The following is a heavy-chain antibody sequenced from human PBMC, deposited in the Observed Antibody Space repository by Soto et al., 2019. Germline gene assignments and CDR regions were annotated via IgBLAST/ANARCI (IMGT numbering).Heavy chain of an antibody. CDR2: IYYSGST. CDR3: ARVSYGYQLNRRPFDY. CDR1: GGSISSGGYY. D-gene: IGHD5-18*01. Sequence: PSETLSLTCTVSGGSISSGGYYWSWIRQHPGKGLEWIGYIYYSGSTYYNPSLKSRVTISVDTSKNQFSLKLSSVTAADTAVYYCARVSYGYQLNRRPFDYWGQGTLVTVSS. V-gene: IGHV4-31*03. J-gene: IGHJ4*02.